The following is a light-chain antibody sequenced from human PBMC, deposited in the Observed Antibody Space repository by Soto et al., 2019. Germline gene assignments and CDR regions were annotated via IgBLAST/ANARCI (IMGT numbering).Light chain of an antibody. CDR2: DVS. J-gene: IGLJ1*01. CDR1: SSDVGGYNY. CDR3: CSYAGSYTFYV. V-gene: IGLV2-11*01. Sequence: QSAPTQPRSVSGSPGQSATISCTGTSSDVGGYNYVSWYQQHPGKPTKPMIYDVSKRPAGSTVRFSSSKSGNTGYLTISGLQAEDEADYYCCSYAGSYTFYVFGTGTKVTVL.